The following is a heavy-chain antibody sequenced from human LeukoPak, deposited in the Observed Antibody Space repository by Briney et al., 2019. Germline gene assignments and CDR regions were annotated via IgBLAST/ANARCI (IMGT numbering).Heavy chain of an antibody. V-gene: IGHV3-53*01. CDR3: AREVKTALDI. Sequence: GGSLRLSCTASGFTFGDYALSWVRQAPGKGLEWVSVVHSGGTTYYADSVKGRFTISRDTSKNILWLQMNSLRAEDTAVYYCAREVKTALDIWGQGTTVTVSS. CDR1: GFTFGDYA. CDR2: VHSGGTT. D-gene: IGHD3-22*01. J-gene: IGHJ3*02.